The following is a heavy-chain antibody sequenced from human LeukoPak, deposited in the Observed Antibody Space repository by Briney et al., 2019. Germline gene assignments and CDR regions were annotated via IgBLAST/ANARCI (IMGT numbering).Heavy chain of an antibody. CDR2: IYYSGST. Sequence: SETLSLTCTVSGGSISSYYWSWIRQPPGKGLEWIGYIYYSGSTNYNPSLKSRVTISVDTSKNQFSLKLSSVTAAVTAVYYCAREAPWGIAAAFGRAFDIWGQGTMVTVSS. D-gene: IGHD6-13*01. CDR1: GGSISSYY. J-gene: IGHJ3*02. CDR3: AREAPWGIAAAFGRAFDI. V-gene: IGHV4-59*01.